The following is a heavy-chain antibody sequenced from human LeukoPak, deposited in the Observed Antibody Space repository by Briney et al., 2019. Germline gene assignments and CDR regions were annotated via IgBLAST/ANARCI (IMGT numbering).Heavy chain of an antibody. D-gene: IGHD6-19*01. CDR2: IKSKTHGGTT. CDR3: TTSPVPGLDY. V-gene: IGHV3-15*01. CDR1: GFTFSSAW. Sequence: GGSLRLSCAASGFTFSSAWMSWVRQAPGKGLEWVGRIKSKTHGGTTDYAAPVKGRFTISRDDSKNIFYLQMNSLKAEDTAVYYCTTSPVPGLDYWGQGTLVTVSS. J-gene: IGHJ4*02.